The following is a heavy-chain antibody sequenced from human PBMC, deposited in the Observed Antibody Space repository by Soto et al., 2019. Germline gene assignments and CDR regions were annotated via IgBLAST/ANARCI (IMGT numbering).Heavy chain of an antibody. CDR1: GGTFSSYA. V-gene: IGHV1-69*13. CDR2: IIPIFGTA. Sequence: ASVKVSCKASGGTFSSYAISWVRQAPGQGLEWMGGIIPIFGTANYAQKFQGRVTITADESTSTAYMELSSLRSEDTAVYYCARVYSNYVYYITEFDPWGQGTLVTVSS. CDR3: ARVYSNYVYYITEFDP. D-gene: IGHD4-4*01. J-gene: IGHJ5*02.